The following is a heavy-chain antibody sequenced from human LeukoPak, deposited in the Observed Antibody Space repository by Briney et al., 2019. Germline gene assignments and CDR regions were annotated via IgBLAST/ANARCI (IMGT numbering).Heavy chain of an antibody. Sequence: GGSLRLSCAASGFTFSSYAMHWVRQAPGKGLEWVAVISYDGSNKYYADSVKGRFTISRDNSKNTLYLQMNSLRAEDTAVYYCARDSWLVRGVIRVSRVYYGMDVWGQGTTVTVSS. D-gene: IGHD3-10*01. CDR2: ISYDGSNK. CDR1: GFTFSSYA. CDR3: ARDSWLVRGVIRVSRVYYGMDV. V-gene: IGHV3-30-3*01. J-gene: IGHJ6*02.